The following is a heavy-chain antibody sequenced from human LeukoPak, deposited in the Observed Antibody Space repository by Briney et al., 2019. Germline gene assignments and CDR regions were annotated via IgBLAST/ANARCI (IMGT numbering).Heavy chain of an antibody. V-gene: IGHV3-11*01. J-gene: IGHJ4*02. CDR2: ISSSGSTI. CDR1: GFTFSDYY. D-gene: IGHD1-26*01. Sequence: PGGSLRLSCAASGFTFSDYYISWIRQAPGKGLEWVSYISSSGSTIYYADSVKGRFTISRDNAKNSLYLQMNSLRAEDTAVYYCARSRAWELLLDYWGQGTLVTVSS. CDR3: ARSRAWELLLDY.